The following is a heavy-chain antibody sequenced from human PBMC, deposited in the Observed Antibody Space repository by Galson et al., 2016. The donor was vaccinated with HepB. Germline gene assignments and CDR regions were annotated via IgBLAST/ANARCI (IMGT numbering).Heavy chain of an antibody. D-gene: IGHD3-22*01. CDR2: FIPITGTP. Sequence: SVKVSCKASGGTLSSHAINWVRQAPGQGLEWMGVFIPITGTPNYAQRFQGRLTITADESTSTTYMDLTSLKSDDTAVYHCARFHTSGYDYYFDSWGQGTLVTVSS. V-gene: IGHV1-69*13. CDR3: ARFHTSGYDYYFDS. CDR1: GGTLSSHA. J-gene: IGHJ4*02.